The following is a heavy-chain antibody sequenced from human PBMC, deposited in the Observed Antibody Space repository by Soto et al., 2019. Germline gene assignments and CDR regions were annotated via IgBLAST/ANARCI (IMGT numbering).Heavy chain of an antibody. CDR1: GFTFHIYA. CDR2: IGGGDDDT. J-gene: IGHJ3*02. Sequence: GGSLRLSCAASGFTFHIYAMSWVRQAPGKGLEWVSGIGGGDDDTYYADSVKGRFTISRDNSKNTVFLQMTSLRAEDTAIYYCAKDRQDHNSVWDPFDIWGQGTMVTVSS. V-gene: IGHV3-23*01. CDR3: AKDRQDHNSVWDPFDI. D-gene: IGHD1-20*01.